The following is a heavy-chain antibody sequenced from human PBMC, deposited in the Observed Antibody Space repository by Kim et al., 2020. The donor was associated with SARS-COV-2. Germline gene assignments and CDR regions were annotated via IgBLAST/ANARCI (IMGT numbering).Heavy chain of an antibody. Sequence: GGSLRLSCAASGFTFSNYAMSWVRQAPGKGLEWVSAISASGGSTYYADSVKGRFTISRDNSKNTLYLQMNSLRAEDTAVYYCALGGGAHYFDYWGQGTLVTVSS. CDR1: GFTFSNYA. D-gene: IGHD1-26*01. J-gene: IGHJ4*02. CDR2: ISASGGST. CDR3: ALGGGAHYFDY. V-gene: IGHV3-23*01.